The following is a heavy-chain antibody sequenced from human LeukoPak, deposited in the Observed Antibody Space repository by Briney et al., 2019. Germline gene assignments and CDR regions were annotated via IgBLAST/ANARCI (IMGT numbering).Heavy chain of an antibody. J-gene: IGHJ4*02. V-gene: IGHV4-59*01. CDR2: IYYSGST. CDR3: ARGGSSWSPAEFDY. Sequence: NPSETLSLTCTVSGGSISSYYWSWIRQPPEKGLEWIGYIYYSGSTNYNPSLKSRVTISVDTSKNQFSLKLSSVTAADTAVYYCARGGSSWSPAEFDYWGQGTLVTVSS. CDR1: GGSISSYY. D-gene: IGHD6-13*01.